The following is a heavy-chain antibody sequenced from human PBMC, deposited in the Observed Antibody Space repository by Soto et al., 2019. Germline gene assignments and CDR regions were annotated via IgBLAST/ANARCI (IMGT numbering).Heavy chain of an antibody. Sequence: VSCKASGFTFTNSAIQWARQSRKQRLEWIGWLVVGSGNTNYAQKFQERVTITRDMSTSTAYMELSSLRSEDTAIYYCAARRGYYKSYYYMAVWGKGTTVTVSS. V-gene: IGHV1-58*02. J-gene: IGHJ6*03. CDR1: GFTFTNSA. CDR3: AARRGYYKSYYYMAV. D-gene: IGHD3-3*01. CDR2: LVVGSGNT.